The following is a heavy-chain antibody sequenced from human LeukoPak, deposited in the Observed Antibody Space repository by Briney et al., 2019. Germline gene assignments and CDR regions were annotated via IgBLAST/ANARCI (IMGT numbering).Heavy chain of an antibody. D-gene: IGHD4-11*01. CDR2: INSDGSST. CDR3: ARGEDYTKFDY. V-gene: IGHV3-74*01. CDR1: GFTFSSYW. Sequence: GGSLRLSCAASGFTFSSYWMHWARQAPGKGLVWVSRINSDGSSTSYADSVKGRFTISRDNAKNTLYLQMNSLRAEDTAVYYCARGEDYTKFDYWGQGTLVTVSS. J-gene: IGHJ4*02.